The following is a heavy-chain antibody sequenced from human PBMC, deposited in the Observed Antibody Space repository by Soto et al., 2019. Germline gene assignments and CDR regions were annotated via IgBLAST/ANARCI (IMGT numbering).Heavy chain of an antibody. J-gene: IGHJ6*02. CDR2: ITGDSSYT. Sequence: GVSLRLSCAASGFSFSKYKMNWVRQAPGKGLEWVSSITGDSSYTYYADSVKGRFTISRDNANNSLYLEMNSLGAEDTAMYYCARWYSSSTNYYYYYGLDVWGQGTTVTVSS. D-gene: IGHD6-19*01. CDR3: ARWYSSSTNYYYYYGLDV. V-gene: IGHV3-21*01. CDR1: GFSFSKYK.